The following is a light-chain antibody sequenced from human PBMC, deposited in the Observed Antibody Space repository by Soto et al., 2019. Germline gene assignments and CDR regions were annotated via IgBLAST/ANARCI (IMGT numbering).Light chain of an antibody. CDR2: DAS. Sequence: DIRMTQSPSTLSASVGDRVTITCRASQSISSWLAWYQQKPGKAPKLLIYDASSLESGVPSRFSGSGSGTEFTLTISSLQPDDFATYYCQQYNSYSRTFGQGTRWISN. CDR1: QSISSW. CDR3: QQYNSYSRT. V-gene: IGKV1-5*01. J-gene: IGKJ1*01.